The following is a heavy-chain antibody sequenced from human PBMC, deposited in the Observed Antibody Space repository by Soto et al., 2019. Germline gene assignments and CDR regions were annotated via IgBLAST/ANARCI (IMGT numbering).Heavy chain of an antibody. J-gene: IGHJ6*02. CDR1: AYTFTSYG. Sequence: APVKLSCKASAYTFTSYGISWVRQAPGQGLEWMGWISAYNGNTNYAQKLQGRVTMTTDTSTSTAYMELRSLRSDDTAVYYCARDESIPLLFLPAGPDGMVGATDYGTDVWGQATTVTVSS. D-gene: IGHD1-26*01. V-gene: IGHV1-18*01. CDR2: ISAYNGNT. CDR3: ARDESIPLLFLPAGPDGMVGATDYGTDV.